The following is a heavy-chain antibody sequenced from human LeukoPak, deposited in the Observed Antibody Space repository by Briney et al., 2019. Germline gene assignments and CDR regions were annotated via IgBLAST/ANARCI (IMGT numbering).Heavy chain of an antibody. D-gene: IGHD2-2*01. CDR2: INPNSGGT. CDR1: GYTFTGYY. V-gene: IGHV1-2*02. Sequence: GASVKVSCKASGYTFTGYYMHWVRQAPGQGLEWMGWINPNSGGTNYAQKFQGRVTMTRDTSISTAYMELSRLRSDDTAVYYCARDPYCSSTSCYELNYWGQGTLVTVSS. J-gene: IGHJ4*02. CDR3: ARDPYCSSTSCYELNY.